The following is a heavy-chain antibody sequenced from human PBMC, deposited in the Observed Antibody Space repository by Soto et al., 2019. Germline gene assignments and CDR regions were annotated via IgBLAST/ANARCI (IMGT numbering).Heavy chain of an antibody. CDR3: AKGVPAAPNAGAFDY. Sequence: GGSLRLSCAASGFTFDDYAMHWVRQAPGKGLEWVSGISWNSGSIGYADSVKGRFTISRDNAKNSLYLQMNSLRAEDTALYYCAKGVPAAPNAGAFDYWGQGTLVTVSS. J-gene: IGHJ4*02. D-gene: IGHD2-2*01. CDR1: GFTFDDYA. V-gene: IGHV3-9*01. CDR2: ISWNSGSI.